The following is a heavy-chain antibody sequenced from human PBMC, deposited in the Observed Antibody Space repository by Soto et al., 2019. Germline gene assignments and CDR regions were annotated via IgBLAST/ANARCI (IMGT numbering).Heavy chain of an antibody. V-gene: IGHV1-18*01. D-gene: IGHD6-13*01. Sequence: ASVKVSCKASGYTFTSYAMHWVRQAPGQRLEWMGWINAYNGNTNYAQKLQGRVTMTTDTSTSTAYMELRSLRSDDTAVYYCAGYPSSSNLGPWGQGTLVTVSS. CDR1: GYTFTSYA. CDR2: INAYNGNT. J-gene: IGHJ5*02. CDR3: AGYPSSSNLGP.